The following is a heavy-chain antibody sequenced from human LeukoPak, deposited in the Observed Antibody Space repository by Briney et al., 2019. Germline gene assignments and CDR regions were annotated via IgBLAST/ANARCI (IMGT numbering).Heavy chain of an antibody. D-gene: IGHD4-23*01. CDR1: GFTFSSYS. J-gene: IGHJ1*01. V-gene: IGHV3-21*01. CDR2: ISSSSSYI. Sequence: PGGSLRLSCAASGFTFSSYSMNWVRQAPGKGLEWVSSISSSSSYIYYADSVKGRFTISRGNAKNSLYLQMNSLRAEDTAVYYCASSDYGGNSVYFQHWGQGTLVTVSS. CDR3: ASSDYGGNSVYFQH.